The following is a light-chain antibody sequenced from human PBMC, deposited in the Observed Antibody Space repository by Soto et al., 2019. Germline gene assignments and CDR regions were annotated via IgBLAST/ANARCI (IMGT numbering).Light chain of an antibody. CDR1: QSISSY. V-gene: IGKV1-39*01. CDR3: QQSHSTPYN. J-gene: IGKJ2*01. Sequence: DIQMTQSPSSRSASAVDRVTITFLASQSISSYLNWYQQKPGRAPKLLIHSASALPSGVPSRFSGSGSGTEFTLTMSGLQPEDFATYYCQQSHSTPYNFGQGTKGDIK. CDR2: SAS.